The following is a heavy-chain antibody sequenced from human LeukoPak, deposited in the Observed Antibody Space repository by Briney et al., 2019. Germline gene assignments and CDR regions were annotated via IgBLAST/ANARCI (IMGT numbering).Heavy chain of an antibody. D-gene: IGHD6-13*01. CDR2: INSSGSST. CDR3: ARGDIAAAATGY. V-gene: IGHV1-46*03. J-gene: IGHJ4*02. CDR1: GYTFTSYY. Sequence: ASVKVSCKASGYTFTSYYMHWVRQAPGQGLEWMGIINSSGSSTSYSQKVQGRVSMTRDTSTSTAYMELRSLRSDDTAVYYRARGDIAAAATGYWGQGTLVTVSS.